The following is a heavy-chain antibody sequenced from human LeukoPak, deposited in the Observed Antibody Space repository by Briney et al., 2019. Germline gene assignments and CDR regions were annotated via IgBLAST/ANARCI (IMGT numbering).Heavy chain of an antibody. Sequence: PGGSLRLSCAASGFTFSSYSMNWVRQAPGKGLEWVSYISSSSSTIYYADSVKGRFTISRDNSKNTLYLQMNSLRAEDTALYYCAKDPYGEHGDWYFDLWGRGTLVTVSS. CDR3: AKDPYGEHGDWYFDL. V-gene: IGHV3-48*01. D-gene: IGHD4-17*01. CDR2: ISSSSSTI. J-gene: IGHJ2*01. CDR1: GFTFSSYS.